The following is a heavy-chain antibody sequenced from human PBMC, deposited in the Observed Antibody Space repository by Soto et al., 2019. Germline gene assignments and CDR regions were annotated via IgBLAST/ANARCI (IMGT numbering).Heavy chain of an antibody. J-gene: IGHJ3*02. CDR1: GFSLSNARMG. CDR3: ARTKLHYDYIWGSYRLSAFDI. D-gene: IGHD3-16*02. CDR2: IFSNDEK. Sequence: QVTLKESGPVLVKPTETLTLTCTVSGFSLSNARMGVSWIRQPPGKALEWLAHIFSNDEKSYSTSLKSRLTISKDTSKSQVVLTMTNMDPVDTATYYCARTKLHYDYIWGSYRLSAFDIWGQGTMVTVSS. V-gene: IGHV2-26*01.